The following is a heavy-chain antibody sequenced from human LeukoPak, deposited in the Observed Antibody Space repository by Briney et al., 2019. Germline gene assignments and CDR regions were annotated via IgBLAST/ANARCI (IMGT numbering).Heavy chain of an antibody. Sequence: SETLSLTCTVSGGSISSYYWSWFRQPPGKGLEWIGYIYYSGSTNYNPSPTSRVTISVDTSKNQFSLKLSSVTAADTAVYYCARSGVPIVDSYGNFDYWGQGTLVTVSS. J-gene: IGHJ4*02. CDR3: ARSGVPIVDSYGNFDY. CDR2: IYYSGST. D-gene: IGHD5-18*01. V-gene: IGHV4-59*01. CDR1: GGSISSYY.